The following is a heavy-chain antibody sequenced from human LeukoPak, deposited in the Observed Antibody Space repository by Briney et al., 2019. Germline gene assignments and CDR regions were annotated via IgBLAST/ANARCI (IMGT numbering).Heavy chain of an antibody. CDR3: ATDSYVSGSYYRLFY. Sequence: QAGGSLRLSCAASGFTFSSYWMSWVRQAPGKGLEWVANIKQDGSEKYYVDSVKGRFTTSRDNAKNTLYLQMNNLRAEDTAIYYCATDSYVSGSYYRLFYWGQGTLVTVSS. CDR1: GFTFSSYW. V-gene: IGHV3-7*01. CDR2: IKQDGSEK. J-gene: IGHJ4*02. D-gene: IGHD3-10*01.